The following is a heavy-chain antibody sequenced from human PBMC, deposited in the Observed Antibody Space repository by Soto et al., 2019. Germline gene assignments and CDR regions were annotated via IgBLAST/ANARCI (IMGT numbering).Heavy chain of an antibody. J-gene: IGHJ6*02. Sequence: PGGSLRLSCAASGFTFSGSAMHWVRQASGKGLEWVGRIRSKAKSYATAYAASVKGTFTISRDDSKNTAYLQMNSLKTEDTAVYYCTSKIGYCISTSCYRGGGYYYYGMDVWGQGTTVTVSS. V-gene: IGHV3-73*01. CDR1: GFTFSGSA. CDR2: IRSKAKSYAT. D-gene: IGHD2-2*02. CDR3: TSKIGYCISTSCYRGGGYYYYGMDV.